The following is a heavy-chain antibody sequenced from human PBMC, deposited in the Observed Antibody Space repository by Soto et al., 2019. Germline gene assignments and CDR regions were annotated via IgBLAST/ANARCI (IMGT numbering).Heavy chain of an antibody. CDR2: VYSSGNV. V-gene: IGHV4-4*07. J-gene: IGHJ4*02. D-gene: IGHD3-3*01. CDR1: GGSISHYF. CDR3: TRGGSDPWSGPFDY. Sequence: SETLSLSGTVPGGSISHYFGNWIRQPAGKGLEWIGRVYSSGNVNYSPSLKSRVTMSVDTSKNQFSLKLTSVTAADTAVYYCTRGGSDPWSGPFDYWGQGALVTVSS.